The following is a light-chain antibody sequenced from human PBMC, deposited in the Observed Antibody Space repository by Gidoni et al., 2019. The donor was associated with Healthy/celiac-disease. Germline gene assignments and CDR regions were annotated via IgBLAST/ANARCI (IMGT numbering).Light chain of an antibody. V-gene: IGLV2-14*03. CDR2: DVS. Sequence: QSALTQPASVSGSPGQSSTISCTGTSSDVGGYNYVSGYQQHPGKAPKLMIYDVSNRPSGVSNRFSGSKSGNTASLTISGLQAEDEADYYCSSYTGSNLYVFGTGTKVTVL. CDR3: SSYTGSNLYV. CDR1: SSDVGGYNY. J-gene: IGLJ1*01.